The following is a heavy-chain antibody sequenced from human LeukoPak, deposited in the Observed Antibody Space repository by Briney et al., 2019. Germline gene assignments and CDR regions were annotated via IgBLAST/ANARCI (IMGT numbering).Heavy chain of an antibody. J-gene: IGHJ6*02. CDR2: ISYDGSNK. V-gene: IGHV3-30-3*01. D-gene: IGHD2-2*02. CDR1: GFTFSSYA. Sequence: PGGSLRLSCAASGFTFSSYAMHWVRQAPGKGLEWVAVISYDGSNKYYADSVKGRFTISRDNSKNTLYLQMNSLRAEDTAVYYCARDVLGYCSSTRGYTGLIYYGMDVCGQGTT. CDR3: ARDVLGYCSSTRGYTGLIYYGMDV.